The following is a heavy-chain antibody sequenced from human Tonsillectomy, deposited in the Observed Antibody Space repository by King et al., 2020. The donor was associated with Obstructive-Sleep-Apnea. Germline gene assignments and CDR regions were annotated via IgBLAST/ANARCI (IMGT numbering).Heavy chain of an antibody. J-gene: IGHJ4*02. Sequence: QLQESGPGLVKPSETLSLTCTVSGGSISSYYWSWIRQSPGKGLEWIGYIYYSGTTNYNPSLKSRVTISVDTSKNQFSLKLSSVTAADTAVYYCARGVYYYDSRLDYWGQGTLVTVSS. CDR2: IYYSGTT. CDR1: GGSISSYY. D-gene: IGHD3-22*01. CDR3: ARGVYYYDSRLDY. V-gene: IGHV4-59*12.